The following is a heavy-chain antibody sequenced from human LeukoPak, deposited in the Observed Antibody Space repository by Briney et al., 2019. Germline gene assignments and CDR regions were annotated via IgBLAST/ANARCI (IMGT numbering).Heavy chain of an antibody. CDR2: IKEDGSEI. D-gene: IGHD3-9*01. Sequence: GGSLRLSCAASGFTFSNYWMNWVRQAPGKGLEWVANIKEDGSEIYYADSVRGRFAISRDNAKNSLYLHMNSLRAEDTAVYYCAGLSYDRLGYWGQGTLVTVSS. V-gene: IGHV3-7*01. CDR1: GFTFSNYW. J-gene: IGHJ4*02. CDR3: AGLSYDRLGY.